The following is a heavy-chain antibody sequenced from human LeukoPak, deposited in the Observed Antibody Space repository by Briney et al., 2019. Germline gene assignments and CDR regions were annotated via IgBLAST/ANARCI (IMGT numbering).Heavy chain of an antibody. CDR3: ARPYSSSYGFDY. J-gene: IGHJ4*02. CDR1: GFTFSSYA. CDR2: ISYDGSNK. Sequence: GGSLRLSCAASGFTFSSYAMHWVRQAPGKGLEWVAVISYDGSNKYYADSVKGRFTISGDNSKNTLYLQMNSLRAEDTAVYYCARPYSSSYGFDYWGQGTLVTVSS. V-gene: IGHV3-30-3*01. D-gene: IGHD6-6*01.